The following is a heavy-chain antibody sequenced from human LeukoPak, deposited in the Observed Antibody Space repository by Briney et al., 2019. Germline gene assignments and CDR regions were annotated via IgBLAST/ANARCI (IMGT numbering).Heavy chain of an antibody. CDR2: INHSGST. D-gene: IGHD3-10*01. Sequence: PSETLSLTCAVYGGSFSGYYWSWIRQPPGKGLEWIGEINHSGSTNYNPSLKSRVTISVDTSKNQFSLKLSSVTAADTAVYYCARVYYYGSGRKNNPYYYYGMDVWGQGTTVTASS. CDR1: GGSFSGYY. J-gene: IGHJ6*02. V-gene: IGHV4-34*01. CDR3: ARVYYYGSGRKNNPYYYYGMDV.